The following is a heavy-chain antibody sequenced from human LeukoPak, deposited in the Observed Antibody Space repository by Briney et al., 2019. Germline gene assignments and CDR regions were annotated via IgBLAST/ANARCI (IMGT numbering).Heavy chain of an antibody. V-gene: IGHV4-59*01. Sequence: SETLSLTCTVSGGSISSYYWSWIRQPPGKGLEWIGYIYYSGSTNYNPSLKSRVTISIDTSKNQFSLKLSSVTAADTAVYYCARVGVDYSGNIIKYFFDYWGQGTLVTVSS. J-gene: IGHJ4*02. CDR2: IYYSGST. CDR3: ARVGVDYSGNIIKYFFDY. CDR1: GGSISSYY. D-gene: IGHD4-23*01.